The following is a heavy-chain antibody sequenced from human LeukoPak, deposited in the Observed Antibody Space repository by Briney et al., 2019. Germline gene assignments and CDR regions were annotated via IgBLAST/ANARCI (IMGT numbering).Heavy chain of an antibody. Sequence: GAXVKVSCKASGGTFSSYAISWVRQAPGQGREGMGGIIPMFGRAKYAQKLEGRVTINRDENKRRVYMEESRQRSEDTAVYYCARGITGTTGYYYYYMDVWGKGTTVTVSS. CDR3: ARGITGTTGYYYYYMDV. CDR1: GGTFSSYA. CDR2: IIPMFGRA. V-gene: IGHV1-69*05. D-gene: IGHD1-7*01. J-gene: IGHJ6*03.